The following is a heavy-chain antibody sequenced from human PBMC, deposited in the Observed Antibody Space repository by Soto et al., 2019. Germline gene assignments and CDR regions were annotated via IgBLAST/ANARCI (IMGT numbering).Heavy chain of an antibody. CDR3: ARSRSSWYDDYYYGMDV. V-gene: IGHV1-18*01. Sequence: ASVKVSCKASGGTFSSYAISWVRQAPGQGLEWMGWISAYNGNTNYAQKLQGRVTMTTDTSTSTAYMELRSLRSDDTAVYYCARSRSSWYDDYYYGMDVWGQGTTVTVSS. CDR1: GGTFSSYA. D-gene: IGHD6-13*01. J-gene: IGHJ6*02. CDR2: ISAYNGNT.